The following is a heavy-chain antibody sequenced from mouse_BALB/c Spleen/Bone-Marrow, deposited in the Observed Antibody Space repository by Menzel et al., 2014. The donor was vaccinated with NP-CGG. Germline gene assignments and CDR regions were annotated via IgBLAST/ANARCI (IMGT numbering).Heavy chain of an antibody. CDR1: GFTFTDYY. Sequence: DVHLVESGGGLVQPGGSLRLSCATSGFTFTDYYMSWVRQPSGKAPEWLGFIRNKANGYTTEYSASVKGRFTISRDNSQSILYLQMNTLRAEDSATYYCARDAGYFYGSSFDYWGQGTTLTASS. D-gene: IGHD1-1*01. CDR3: ARDAGYFYGSSFDY. CDR2: IRNKANGYTT. V-gene: IGHV7-3*02. J-gene: IGHJ2*01.